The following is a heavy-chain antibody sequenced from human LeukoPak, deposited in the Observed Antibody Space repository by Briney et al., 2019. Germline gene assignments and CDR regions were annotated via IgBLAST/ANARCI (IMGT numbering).Heavy chain of an antibody. CDR3: AKDLSSGYFYFDY. CDR2: ISSSGGSA. V-gene: IGHV3-23*01. J-gene: IGHJ4*02. CDR1: GFTFSSYA. Sequence: PGGSLRLSRAASGFTFSSYAMSWVRQASGKGLEWVSVISSSGGSAYYADSVKGRFTISRDNSKNTLYLQMNNLRAEDTAVYYCAKDLSSGYFYFDYWGQGTLVTVSS. D-gene: IGHD3-22*01.